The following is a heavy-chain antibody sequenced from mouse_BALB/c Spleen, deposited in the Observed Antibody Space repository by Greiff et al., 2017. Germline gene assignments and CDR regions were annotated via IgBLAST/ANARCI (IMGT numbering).Heavy chain of an antibody. CDR2: ISSGGGST. CDR3: ARLPITPATYYFDY. Sequence: EVQVVESGGGLVKPGGSLKLSCAASGFAFSSYDMSWVRQTPEKRLEWVAYISSGGGSTYYPDTVKGRFTISRDNAKNTLYLQMSSLKSEDTAMYYCARLPITPATYYFDYWGQGTTLTVSS. D-gene: IGHD1-2*01. CDR1: GFAFSSYD. J-gene: IGHJ2*01. V-gene: IGHV5-12-1*01.